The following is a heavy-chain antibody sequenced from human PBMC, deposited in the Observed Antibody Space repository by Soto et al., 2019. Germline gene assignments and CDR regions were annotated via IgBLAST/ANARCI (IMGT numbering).Heavy chain of an antibody. CDR1: GFTFDDYA. J-gene: IGHJ4*02. CDR2: ISWNSGSI. Sequence: GGSLRLSCAASGFTFDDYAMHWVRQAPGKGLEWVSGISWNSGSIGYADSVKGRFTISRDNAKNSLYLQMNSLRAEDTALYYCAKARKNIVVVPAALDYWGQGTLVTVSS. V-gene: IGHV3-9*01. CDR3: AKARKNIVVVPAALDY. D-gene: IGHD2-2*01.